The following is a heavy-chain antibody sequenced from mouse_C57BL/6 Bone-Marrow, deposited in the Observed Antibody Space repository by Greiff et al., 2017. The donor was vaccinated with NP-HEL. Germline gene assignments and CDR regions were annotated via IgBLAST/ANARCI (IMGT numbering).Heavy chain of an antibody. CDR1: GFTFSDYY. CDR2: ISDGGSYT. CDR3: ARDGAFAY. J-gene: IGHJ3*01. V-gene: IGHV5-4*02. D-gene: IGHD3-1*01. Sequence: EVQLVESGGGLVKPGGSLKLSCAASGFTFSDYYMYWVRQTPEKRLEWVATISDGGSYTYFPDRLKGRFTIARDNAKNNLYLQMSSLKSEDTAMYYCARDGAFAYWGQGTLVTVSA.